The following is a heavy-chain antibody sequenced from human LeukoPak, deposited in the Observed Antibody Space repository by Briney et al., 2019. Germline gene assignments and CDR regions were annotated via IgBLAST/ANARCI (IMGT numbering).Heavy chain of an antibody. V-gene: IGHV4-59*12. Sequence: SETLSLTCTVSGGSISTYYWGWIRQPPGKGLEWIGNIFYSGSTYYGPSLKSRLTISLDTSRNQFSLKLNSVTAADTAVYYCAKSNGYGLIDIWGQGTMVTVSS. D-gene: IGHD3-10*01. J-gene: IGHJ3*02. CDR2: IFYSGST. CDR1: GGSISTYY. CDR3: AKSNGYGLIDI.